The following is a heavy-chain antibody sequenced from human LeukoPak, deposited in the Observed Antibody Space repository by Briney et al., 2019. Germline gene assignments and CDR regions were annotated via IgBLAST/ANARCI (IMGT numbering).Heavy chain of an antibody. CDR2: ISSSGSTK. Sequence: GRTLRLSYAASGFTFSRYEMKWVRRASGKGLEGGSYISSSGSTKLYTDSVKGRFNIPRDNAKNSLYLQMSRQRTEDTAVYYCAREPDLDFVCGGDCPTPGYFDLGGKGTVLTVS. CDR3: AREPDLDFVCGGDCPTPGYFDL. V-gene: IGHV3-48*03. J-gene: IGHJ1*01. D-gene: IGHD2-21*02. CDR1: GFTFSRYE.